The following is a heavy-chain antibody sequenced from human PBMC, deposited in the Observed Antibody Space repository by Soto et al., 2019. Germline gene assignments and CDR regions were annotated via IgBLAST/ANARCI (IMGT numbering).Heavy chain of an antibody. J-gene: IGHJ2*01. D-gene: IGHD3-22*01. Sequence: QVQLVQSAAEVKKPGASVKVSCKASGNTFTNHGITWVRQAPGQGLEWMGWIRPLNGKTNYAQELQGRFTMTTDTSTTTVYMELTSLRSDDTAVYYCARDSDRDGSIYWFFDLWGRGTLVTVSS. CDR1: GNTFTNHG. CDR3: ARDSDRDGSIYWFFDL. CDR2: IRPLNGKT. V-gene: IGHV1-18*01.